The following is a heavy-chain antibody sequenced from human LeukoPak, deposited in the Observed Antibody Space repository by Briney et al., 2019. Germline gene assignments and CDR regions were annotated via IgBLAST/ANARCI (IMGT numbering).Heavy chain of an antibody. CDR2: ISYDGSNK. CDR3: ASSGSYRFDY. J-gene: IGHJ4*02. CDR1: GFTFSSYA. Sequence: GGSLRLSCAASGFTFSSYAMHWVRQAPGKGLEWVAVISYDGSNKYYADSVKGRFTISRDNSKNTLYLQMNSLRAEDTAVYYCASSGSYRFDYWGQGTLVTVSS. V-gene: IGHV3-30-3*01. D-gene: IGHD1-26*01.